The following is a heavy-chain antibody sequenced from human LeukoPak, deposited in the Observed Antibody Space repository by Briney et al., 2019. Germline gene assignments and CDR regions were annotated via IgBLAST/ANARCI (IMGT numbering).Heavy chain of an antibody. CDR1: GYTFTSYD. Sequence: ASVKVSCKASGYTFTSYDINWVRQATGQGLEWMGWMNPNSGNTGYAQKFQGRITMTRNTSISTAYMELSSLRSEDTAVYYCARGTHYGSGSYDAFDIWGQGTMVTVSS. D-gene: IGHD3-10*01. CDR3: ARGTHYGSGSYDAFDI. V-gene: IGHV1-8*01. CDR2: MNPNSGNT. J-gene: IGHJ3*02.